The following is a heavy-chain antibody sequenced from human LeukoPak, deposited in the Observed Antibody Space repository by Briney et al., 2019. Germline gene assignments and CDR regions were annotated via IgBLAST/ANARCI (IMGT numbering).Heavy chain of an antibody. CDR1: GFTFSNYG. Sequence: GGSLRLSCAASGFTFSNYGMHWVRQAPGKGLEWVAVIWKDGRKEDYADSVKGRFTISRDNSKNTLYLQMNSLRGEDTAVYYCARGGLVPVAFGVDYWGQGTLVTVSS. CDR2: IWKDGRKE. CDR3: ARGGLVPVAFGVDY. D-gene: IGHD3-3*01. J-gene: IGHJ4*02. V-gene: IGHV3-33*01.